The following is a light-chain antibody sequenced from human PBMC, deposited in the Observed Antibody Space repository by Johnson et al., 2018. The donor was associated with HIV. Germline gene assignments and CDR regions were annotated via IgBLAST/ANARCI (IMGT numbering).Light chain of an antibody. CDR2: DNN. J-gene: IGLJ1*01. CDR3: GTWDSSLRVGF. V-gene: IGLV1-51*01. Sequence: QSVLTQSPSVSAAPGQKVTISCSGSSSNIGNNYVSWYQQITGTAPKLLIYDNNKRPSGIPDRFSGSKSGPSATLGITGLQTGDEADYYCGTWDSSLRVGFFGTGTKVTVL. CDR1: SSNIGNNY.